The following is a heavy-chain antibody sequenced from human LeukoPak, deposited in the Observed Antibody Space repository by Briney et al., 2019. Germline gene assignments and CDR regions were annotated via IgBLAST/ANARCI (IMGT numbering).Heavy chain of an antibody. CDR3: ARAVYSNSPDF. CDR1: GFTFDDYG. J-gene: IGHJ4*02. V-gene: IGHV3-20*04. Sequence: PGGSLRLSCAASGFTFDDYGMSWVRQAPGKGLEWVSGINWNGGSTGYADSVKGRFLMSRDNDKNTVDLQMNSLRAEDTAVYYCARAVYSNSPDFWGQGVLVTVSS. D-gene: IGHD6-13*01. CDR2: INWNGGST.